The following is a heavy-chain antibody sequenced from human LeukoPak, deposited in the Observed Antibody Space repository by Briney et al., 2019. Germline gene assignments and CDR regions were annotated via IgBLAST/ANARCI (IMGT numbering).Heavy chain of an antibody. CDR1: GFSFSNAW. Sequence: PGGSLRLSCAASGFSFSNAWISWARQAPGKGLEWVGRIKSKSDGGTTEYAAAVKGRFTISRDDSKNTLYLQMNSLETEDTAVYYCTPIRMPKGGGVMIYYLDYWGQGTLVTVSP. V-gene: IGHV3-15*01. J-gene: IGHJ4*02. D-gene: IGHD3-16*01. CDR3: TPIRMPKGGGVMIYYLDY. CDR2: IKSKSDGGTT.